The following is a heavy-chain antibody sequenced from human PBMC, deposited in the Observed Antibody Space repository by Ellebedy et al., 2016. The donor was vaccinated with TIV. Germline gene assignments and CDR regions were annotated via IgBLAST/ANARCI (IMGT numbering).Heavy chain of an antibody. CDR1: GGSVSSENW. Sequence: MPSETLSLTCDVSGGSVSSENWWNWVRQSPGKVLEWIGETYHSGFTNYNPSLKSRVTISLDKSNNQLSLRLSSVTAADTAVYYCARGGGYYFDYWGQGTLVAVSS. J-gene: IGHJ4*02. CDR2: TYHSGFT. D-gene: IGHD3-16*01. CDR3: ARGGGYYFDY. V-gene: IGHV4-4*02.